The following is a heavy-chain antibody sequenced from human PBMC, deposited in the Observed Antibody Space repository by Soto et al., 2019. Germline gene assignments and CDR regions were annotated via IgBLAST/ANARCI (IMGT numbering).Heavy chain of an antibody. Sequence: QVQLVQSGAEVKKPGASVKVSCKASGNTFTSYCISWVRQAPGQGLEWIGWISAYNGNTNYAQKLQGRVTMTTDTSTSTAYMELRSLRSDDTAVYYCARWGRCSSTSCYWDYFDYWGQGTLVTVSS. J-gene: IGHJ4*02. CDR1: GNTFTSYC. CDR2: ISAYNGNT. D-gene: IGHD2-2*01. V-gene: IGHV1-18*04. CDR3: ARWGRCSSTSCYWDYFDY.